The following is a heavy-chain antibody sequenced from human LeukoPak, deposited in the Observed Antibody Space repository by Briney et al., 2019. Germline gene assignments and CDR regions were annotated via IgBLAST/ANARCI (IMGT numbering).Heavy chain of an antibody. Sequence: ASVKVSCKASGYTFTGYYMHWVRQAPGQGLEWMGWINPNSGGTNFAQKFQGRVTMTRDTSISTAYMELSRLRSDDTAVYYCARDWEVDTAMVIGYWGQGTLVTVSS. J-gene: IGHJ4*02. D-gene: IGHD5-18*01. CDR2: INPNSGGT. CDR1: GYTFTGYY. V-gene: IGHV1-2*02. CDR3: ARDWEVDTAMVIGY.